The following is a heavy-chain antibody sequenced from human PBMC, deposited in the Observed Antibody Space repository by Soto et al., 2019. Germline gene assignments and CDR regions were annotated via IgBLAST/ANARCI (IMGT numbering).Heavy chain of an antibody. V-gene: IGHV4-30-2*06. J-gene: IGHJ6*02. CDR2: TYQSGSA. CDR1: GGSISSGGYS. Sequence: QVQLQESGSGLVKPSQTLSLTCTVSGGSISSGGYSWTWIRQSPGKGLEWIGYTYQSGSAYYNPSLKSRVTISVDRSKNQFSLNLTSVTAADTAVYDCARDYYGMDVWGQGTTVTVSS. CDR3: ARDYYGMDV.